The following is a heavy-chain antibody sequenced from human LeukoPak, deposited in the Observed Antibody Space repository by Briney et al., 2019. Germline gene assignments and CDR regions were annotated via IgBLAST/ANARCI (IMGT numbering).Heavy chain of an antibody. V-gene: IGHV3-30*03. CDR3: ATRDWLDY. D-gene: IGHD3/OR15-3a*01. CDR1: GFTFSRYG. J-gene: IGHJ4*02. Sequence: GGSLRLSCAASGFTFSRYGIHWVRQAPGKGLEWVPIISYHGTNKCFADSVKGRFTISRDNSNTLFLQMSSLRPEDTAVYYCATRDWLDYWGQGTLVTVSS. CDR2: ISYHGTNK.